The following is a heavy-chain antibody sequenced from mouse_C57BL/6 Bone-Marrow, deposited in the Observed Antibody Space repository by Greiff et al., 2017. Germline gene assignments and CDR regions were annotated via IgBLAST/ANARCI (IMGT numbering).Heavy chain of an antibody. V-gene: IGHV14-4*01. D-gene: IGHD3-3*01. J-gene: IGHJ2*01. CDR1: GFNIKDDY. CDR2: IDPENGDT. CDR3: TTGLPRDFDY. Sequence: VQLQQSGAELVRPGASVKLSCTASGFNIKDDYMHWVKQRPEQGLEWIGWIDPENGDTEYASKFQGKATITADTSSNPAYLQLSSLTSEDTAVYYCTTGLPRDFDYWGQGTTLTVSS.